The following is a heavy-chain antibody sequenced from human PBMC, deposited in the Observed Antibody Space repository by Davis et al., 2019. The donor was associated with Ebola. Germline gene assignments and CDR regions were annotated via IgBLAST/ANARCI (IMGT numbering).Heavy chain of an antibody. CDR3: ARAVRGATRRGGYFDY. V-gene: IGHV4-39*01. CDR1: AVSITNTRYY. CDR2: IYNGGSI. D-gene: IGHD3-16*01. J-gene: IGHJ4*02. Sequence: PGGSLSLTCTVPAVSITNTRYYWGWIRQPPGKGLEWIGSIYNGGSIYYNPSLKSRVTISVDTSENQFSLTVTSVTAADTAVYSCARAVRGATRRGGYFDYWGQGTLVTVSS.